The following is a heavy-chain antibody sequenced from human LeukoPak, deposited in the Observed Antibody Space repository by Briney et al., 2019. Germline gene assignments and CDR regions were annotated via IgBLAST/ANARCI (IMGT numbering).Heavy chain of an antibody. CDR1: GYSFTNFW. J-gene: IGHJ4*02. CDR2: IYPGDSDT. CDR3: AKRGYNYGSGMYYFDY. Sequence: GESLKISCKASGYSFTNFWIGWVRQMPGKGLEWMGIIYPGDSDTRYSPSFQGQVTISADKSINTAYLQWSSLKASDTAMYYCAKRGYNYGSGMYYFDYWGQGTLVTVSS. V-gene: IGHV5-51*01. D-gene: IGHD5-18*01.